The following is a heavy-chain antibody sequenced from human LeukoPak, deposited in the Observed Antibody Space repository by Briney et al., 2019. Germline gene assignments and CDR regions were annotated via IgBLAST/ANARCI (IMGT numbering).Heavy chain of an antibody. J-gene: IGHJ3*02. D-gene: IGHD3-22*01. CDR1: GCTFSSYW. Sequence: GGSLRLSCAASGCTFSSYWMSWVRQAPGKGLEWVANIKQDGSEKYYVDSVKGRFTISRDNAKNSLYLQMNSLRAEDTAVYYCASYYDSSGYFDAFDIWGQGTMVTVSS. CDR3: ASYYDSSGYFDAFDI. V-gene: IGHV3-7*05. CDR2: IKQDGSEK.